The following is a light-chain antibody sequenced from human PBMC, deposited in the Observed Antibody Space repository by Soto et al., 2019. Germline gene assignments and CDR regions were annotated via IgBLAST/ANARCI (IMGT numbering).Light chain of an antibody. CDR2: GAS. CDR1: QSISSN. V-gene: IGKV3-11*01. CDR3: QQRSNWPQIT. J-gene: IGKJ5*01. Sequence: EIVVTQSPATLSVSPGERATLSCRASQSISSNLAWYRQKRGQAPRLLMYGASTRATGVPSRFSGSGSGTDFTLTISSLEPEDFAVYYCQQRSNWPQITFGQGTRLEIK.